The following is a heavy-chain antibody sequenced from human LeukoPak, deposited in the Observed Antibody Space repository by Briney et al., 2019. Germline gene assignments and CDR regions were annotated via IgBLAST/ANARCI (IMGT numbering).Heavy chain of an antibody. Sequence: ASVKVSCKVSGYTLTELSMHWVRQALGKGLEWMGGFDPEDGETIYAQKFQGRVTMTEDTSTDTAYMELSSLRSEDTAVYYCATGRQGSGWYYFDYWGQGTLVTVSS. CDR3: ATGRQGSGWYYFDY. CDR1: GYTLTELS. CDR2: FDPEDGET. V-gene: IGHV1-24*01. D-gene: IGHD6-19*01. J-gene: IGHJ4*02.